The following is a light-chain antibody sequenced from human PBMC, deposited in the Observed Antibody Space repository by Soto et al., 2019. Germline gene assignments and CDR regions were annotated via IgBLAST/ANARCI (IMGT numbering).Light chain of an antibody. CDR2: GAS. CDR1: QSVSSNY. V-gene: IGKV3-20*01. CDR3: QQYGSLSWR. J-gene: IGKJ1*01. Sequence: DIVLPQSPGTLSLSPGERATLSCSASQSVSSNYLAWYQQKPGQAPRLLIYGASTRATGVPDRFSGSGSGTDFTLTISRLEPEDFAVHHCQQYGSLSWRFGAGTKV.